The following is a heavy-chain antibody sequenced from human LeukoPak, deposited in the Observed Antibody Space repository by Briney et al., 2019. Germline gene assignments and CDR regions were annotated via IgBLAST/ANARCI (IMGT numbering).Heavy chain of an antibody. CDR3: ARSYDSSGYYYYAFDI. CDR1: GGSISSYY. CDR2: IYYSGST. Sequence: SETLSLTCTVSGGSISSYYWSWIRQPPGKGLEWIGHIYYSGSTKYNPSHKSRVTISVDSSKNQFSLKLSSVTAADTAVYYCARSYDSSGYYYYAFDIWGQGTMVTVSS. D-gene: IGHD3-22*01. V-gene: IGHV4-59*01. J-gene: IGHJ3*02.